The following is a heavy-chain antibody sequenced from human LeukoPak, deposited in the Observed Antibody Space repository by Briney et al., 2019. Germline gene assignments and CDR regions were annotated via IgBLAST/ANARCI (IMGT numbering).Heavy chain of an antibody. CDR3: ARALFMVRGGYYFDY. CDR1: GYTFTSYG. Sequence: ASVKVSCKASGYTFTSYGMSWVRQAPGQGLEWMGWISAYNGNTNYAQKLQGRVTMTTDTSTSTAYMELRSLRSDDTAVYYCARALFMVRGGYYFDYWGQGTLVTVSS. J-gene: IGHJ4*02. CDR2: ISAYNGNT. D-gene: IGHD3-10*01. V-gene: IGHV1-18*01.